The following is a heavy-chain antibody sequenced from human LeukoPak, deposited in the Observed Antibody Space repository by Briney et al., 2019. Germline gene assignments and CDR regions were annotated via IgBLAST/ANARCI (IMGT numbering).Heavy chain of an antibody. CDR3: AKAPGPLAFDI. V-gene: IGHV3-23*01. CDR1: GFTFDDYA. J-gene: IGHJ3*02. Sequence: GRSLRLSCAASGFTFDDYAMHWVRQAPGKGLEWVSAISGSGGSTYYADSVKGRFTISRDNSKNTLYLQMNSLRAEDTAVYYCAKAPGPLAFDIWGQGTMVTVSS. CDR2: ISGSGGST.